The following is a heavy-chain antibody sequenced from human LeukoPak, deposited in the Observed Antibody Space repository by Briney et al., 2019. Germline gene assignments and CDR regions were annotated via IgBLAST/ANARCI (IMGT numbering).Heavy chain of an antibody. D-gene: IGHD1-26*01. CDR2: MNPKSGNT. J-gene: IGHJ4*02. Sequence: GASVKVPCKTSGYTFTSYDINWVRQATGQGLEWMGWMNPKSGNTGSAQRFQGRVTMTRDTSISTAYMELSSLRSEDTAVYYCARVWGAIDYWGQGTLVTVSS. V-gene: IGHV1-8*01. CDR3: ARVWGAIDY. CDR1: GYTFTSYD.